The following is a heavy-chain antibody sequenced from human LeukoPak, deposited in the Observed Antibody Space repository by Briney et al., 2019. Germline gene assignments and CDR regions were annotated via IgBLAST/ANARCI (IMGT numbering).Heavy chain of an antibody. D-gene: IGHD1-1*01. Sequence: PGGPLRLSCAASGLTFSSFWMHWARRPPGRGREWLARIKSDGGTTPSAALVKGRLTISGANAKNTLYLQMNSRRAEDTAVYYCARGYSSASRIDYWGQGALVTISS. V-gene: IGHV3-74*01. CDR1: GLTFSSFW. CDR3: ARGYSSASRIDY. CDR2: IKSDGGTT. J-gene: IGHJ4*02.